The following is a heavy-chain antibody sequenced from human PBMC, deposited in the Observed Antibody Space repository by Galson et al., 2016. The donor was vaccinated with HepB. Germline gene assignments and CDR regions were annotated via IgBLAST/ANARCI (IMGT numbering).Heavy chain of an antibody. CDR1: GYTFTNYN. Sequence: SVKVSCKASGYTFTNYNMHWVRQAPGQGLEWMGIINPSAGSTSYAQKFHGRVTMTRDTSTSTVYMELSSLRTEDTAMYYCARGRYCGMDVWGQGATVTVSS. CDR3: ARGRYCGMDV. CDR2: INPSAGST. V-gene: IGHV1-46*03. J-gene: IGHJ6*02.